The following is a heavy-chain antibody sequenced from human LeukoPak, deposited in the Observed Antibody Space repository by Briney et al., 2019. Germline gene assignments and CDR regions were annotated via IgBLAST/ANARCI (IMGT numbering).Heavy chain of an antibody. CDR3: TTDSYYDSSGYYYSRFAFDY. CDR1: GFTFSNAW. CDR2: IKSKTDGGTT. J-gene: IGHJ4*02. Sequence: GGSLRLSCAASGFTFSNAWMSWGRQAPGKGLEWVGRIKSKTDGGTTDYAAPVKGRFTISRDDSKNTLYLQMNSLKTEDTAVYYCTTDSYYDSSGYYYSRFAFDYWGQGTLVTVSS. V-gene: IGHV3-15*01. D-gene: IGHD3-22*01.